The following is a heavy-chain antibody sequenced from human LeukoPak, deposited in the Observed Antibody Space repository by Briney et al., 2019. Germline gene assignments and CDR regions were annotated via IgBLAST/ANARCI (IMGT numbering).Heavy chain of an antibody. CDR3: ARGGGSGSYYKGYYYGMDV. CDR2: MNPNSGNT. J-gene: IGHJ6*02. CDR1: GYTFTSYD. D-gene: IGHD3-10*01. V-gene: IGHV1-8*01. Sequence: ASVKVSCKASGYTFTSYDINWVRQATGQGLEWMGWMNPNSGNTGYAQKFQGRVTMTRNTSISTAYMELSSLRSEDTAVYYCARGGGSGSYYKGYYYGMDVWGQGTTVTVSS.